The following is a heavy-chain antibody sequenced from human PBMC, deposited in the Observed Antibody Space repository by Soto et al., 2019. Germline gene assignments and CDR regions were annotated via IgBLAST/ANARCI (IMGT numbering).Heavy chain of an antibody. J-gene: IGHJ4*02. Sequence: PSETLSLTCTVSGGSISGGGYYWNWIRQHPGKGLEWIGNIFYRGSPSYNPSLKGRVNISLDTSQNQFSLKLTSVTAADTAVYYCARGTSSDYWGQGALVTVSS. D-gene: IGHD1-7*01. V-gene: IGHV4-31*03. CDR2: IFYRGSP. CDR1: GGSISGGGYY. CDR3: ARGTSSDY.